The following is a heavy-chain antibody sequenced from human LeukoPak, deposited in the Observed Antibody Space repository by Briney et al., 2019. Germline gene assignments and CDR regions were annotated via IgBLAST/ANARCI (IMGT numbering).Heavy chain of an antibody. CDR2: IKQDGSEK. D-gene: IGHD3-16*01. J-gene: IGHJ3*02. Sequence: PGGSLRLSCAASGFTFSSYWISWVRQAPGEGLEWVANIKQDGSEKYYVDSVKGRFTISRDNAKNSLYLQMNSLRAEDTAVYYCARSIIDAFDIWGQGTMVTVSS. V-gene: IGHV3-7*01. CDR1: GFTFSSYW. CDR3: ARSIIDAFDI.